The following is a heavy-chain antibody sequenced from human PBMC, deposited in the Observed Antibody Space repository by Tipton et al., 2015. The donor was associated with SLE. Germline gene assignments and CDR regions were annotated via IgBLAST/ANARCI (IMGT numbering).Heavy chain of an antibody. Sequence: GLVKPSQTLSLTCAISGDSVSSNSAAWNWIRQSPSRGLEWLGRTYYRSKWYNDYAVSVKSRITINPDTSKNKFSLQLNSVTPEDTAVYYCARDSVIAVAGTTYFDYWGQGTLVTVSS. J-gene: IGHJ4*02. D-gene: IGHD6-19*01. CDR2: TYYRSKWYN. CDR1: GDSVSSNSAA. CDR3: ARDSVIAVAGTTYFDY. V-gene: IGHV6-1*01.